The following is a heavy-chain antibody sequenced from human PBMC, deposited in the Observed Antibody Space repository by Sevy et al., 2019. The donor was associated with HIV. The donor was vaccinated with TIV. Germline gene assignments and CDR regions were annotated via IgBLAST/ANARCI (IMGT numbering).Heavy chain of an antibody. D-gene: IGHD6-19*01. CDR2: ISYDGSNK. Sequence: GGSLRLSCAASGFTFSSYAMHWVRQAPGNGLEWVAVISYDGSNKYYADSVKGRFTISRDNSKNTLYLQMNSLRAEDTAVYYCSGSGWYGDYYYYGMDVWGQGTSVTVSS. J-gene: IGHJ6*02. V-gene: IGHV3-30-3*01. CDR3: SGSGWYGDYYYYGMDV. CDR1: GFTFSSYA.